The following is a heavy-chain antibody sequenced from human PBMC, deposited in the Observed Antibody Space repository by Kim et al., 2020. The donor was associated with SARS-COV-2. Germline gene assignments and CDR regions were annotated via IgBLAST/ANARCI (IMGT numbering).Heavy chain of an antibody. CDR3: AKAEGGLWFGELLLDY. Sequence: SVKGRFTISRDNSKNTLYLQMNSLRAEDTAVYYCAKAEGGLWFGELLLDYWGQGTLVTVSS. D-gene: IGHD3-10*01. J-gene: IGHJ4*02. V-gene: IGHV3-23*01.